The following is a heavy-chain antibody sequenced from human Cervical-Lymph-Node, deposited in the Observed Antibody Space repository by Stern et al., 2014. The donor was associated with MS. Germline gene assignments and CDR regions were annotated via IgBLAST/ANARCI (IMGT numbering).Heavy chain of an antibody. J-gene: IGHJ4*02. Sequence: VQLVQSGAEVKKPGESLKISCKGSGHSFSNYWIGWVRQMPGKGLEWMGMIYPGDSDTRYSPSFQGHVPISADKSISTAYLQWSSLEASDTATYYCARHGGQQLVLGFDSWGQGTLVTVSS. CDR3: ARHGGQQLVLGFDS. V-gene: IGHV5-51*01. CDR2: IYPGDSDT. D-gene: IGHD6-13*01. CDR1: GHSFSNYW.